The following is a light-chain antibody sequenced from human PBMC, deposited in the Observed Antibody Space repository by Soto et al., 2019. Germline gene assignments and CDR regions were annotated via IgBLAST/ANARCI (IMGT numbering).Light chain of an antibody. CDR1: RSSIGSNT. CDR3: AAWDASLCGFYV. J-gene: IGLJ1*01. V-gene: IGLV1-44*01. CDR2: SNN. Sequence: QSVLTQPPSASGTPGQRVTIACSGSRSSIGSNTVNWYQHLPGTAPKLLIYSNNHRPSGVPDRFSASKAGASASLAISVLQSEDEGDYYCAAWDASLCGFYVPGSGTKLTLL.